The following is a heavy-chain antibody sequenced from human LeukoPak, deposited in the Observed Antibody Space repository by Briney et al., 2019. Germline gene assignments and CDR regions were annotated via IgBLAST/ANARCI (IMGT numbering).Heavy chain of an antibody. V-gene: IGHV3-9*01. Sequence: PGGSLRLSCAASGFTFDDYAMHWVRQAPGKGLEWVSGISWNSGSIGYADSVKGRFTISRDNAKNSLYLQMNSLRAEDTALYYCASELVYYDSSGYYRADAFDIWGQGTMVTVSS. CDR1: GFTFDDYA. CDR2: ISWNSGSI. CDR3: ASELVYYDSSGYYRADAFDI. J-gene: IGHJ3*02. D-gene: IGHD3-22*01.